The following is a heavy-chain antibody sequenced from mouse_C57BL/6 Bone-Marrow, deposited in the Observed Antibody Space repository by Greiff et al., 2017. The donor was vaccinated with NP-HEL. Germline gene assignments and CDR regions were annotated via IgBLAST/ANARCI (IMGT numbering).Heavy chain of an antibody. CDR1: GFTFTDYY. CDR2: IRNKANGYTT. CDR3: ASYPIYDGYYYYAMDY. Sequence: EVKLMESGGGLVQPGGSLSLSCAASGFTFTDYYMSWVRQPPGKALEWLGFIRNKANGYTTEYSASVKGRFTISRDNSQSILYLQMNALRAEDSATYYCASYPIYDGYYYYAMDYWGQGTSVTVSS. J-gene: IGHJ4*01. D-gene: IGHD2-3*01. V-gene: IGHV7-3*01.